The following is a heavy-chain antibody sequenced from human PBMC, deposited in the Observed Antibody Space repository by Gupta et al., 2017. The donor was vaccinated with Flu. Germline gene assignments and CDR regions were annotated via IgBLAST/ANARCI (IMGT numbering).Heavy chain of an antibody. CDR3: ARGIAAGGRTGYNWFDP. Sequence: QVQLVQSGAEVKKPGSSVKVSCKASGGTFSSYAISWVRQAPGQGLEWMGGIIPIFGTANYAQKFQGRVTITADKSTSTAYMELSSLRSEDTAVYYCARGIAAGGRTGYNWFDPWGQGTLVTVSS. CDR1: GGTFSSYA. V-gene: IGHV1-69*06. CDR2: IIPIFGTA. J-gene: IGHJ5*02. D-gene: IGHD6-13*01.